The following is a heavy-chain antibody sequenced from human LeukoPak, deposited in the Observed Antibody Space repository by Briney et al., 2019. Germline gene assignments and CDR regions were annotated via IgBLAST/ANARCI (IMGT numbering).Heavy chain of an antibody. CDR2: IYQSWNT. CDR1: GYLISSDYY. D-gene: IGHD1-14*01. J-gene: IGHJ6*03. Sequence: SETLSLTCTVSGYLISSDYYWGWIRPPPVKGLEWIGNIYQSWNTYYNPSLESRVTISVDTSKNQFTLRLNSVTAADTAVYYCARVRPTGFGYMDVWGKGTAVTVSS. CDR3: ARVRPTGFGYMDV. V-gene: IGHV4-38-2*02.